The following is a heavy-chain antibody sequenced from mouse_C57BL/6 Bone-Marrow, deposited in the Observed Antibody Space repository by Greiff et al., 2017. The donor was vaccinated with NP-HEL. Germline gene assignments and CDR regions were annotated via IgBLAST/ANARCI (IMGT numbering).Heavy chain of an antibody. J-gene: IGHJ1*03. Sequence: TNYNGKFKGKATLTADKSSSTAYMQLSSLTSEDSAVYFCARGAYYSNYWYFDVWGTGTTVTVSS. CDR3: ARGAYYSNYWYFDV. V-gene: IGHV1-82*01. D-gene: IGHD2-5*01. CDR2: T.